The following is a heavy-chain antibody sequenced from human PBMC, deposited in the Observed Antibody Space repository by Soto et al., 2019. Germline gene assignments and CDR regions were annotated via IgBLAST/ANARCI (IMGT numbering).Heavy chain of an antibody. J-gene: IGHJ6*02. CDR1: GITFSSYS. CDR2: ISSSSSYI. Sequence: GGSLRLSCAASGITFSSYSMNWVRQAPGKGLEWVSSISSSSSYIYYADSVKGRFTISRDNAKNSLYLQMNSLRAEDTAVYYCATRADVYYYYGMDVWGQGTTVTVSS. CDR3: ATRADVYYYYGMDV. V-gene: IGHV3-21*01.